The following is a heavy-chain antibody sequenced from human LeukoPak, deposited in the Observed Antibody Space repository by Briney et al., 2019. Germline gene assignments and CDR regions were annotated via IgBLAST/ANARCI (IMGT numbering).Heavy chain of an antibody. J-gene: IGHJ4*02. CDR1: GFTFSSYE. Sequence: GGSLRLSCAVSGFTFSSYEMNWVRQAPGKGLEWVSYISSSGTTIYYADSVKGRFTISRDNAKNSLYLQMNSLRAEDTAVYYCARDGGYSYGQFDYWGQGTLVSVSS. CDR3: ARDGGYSYGQFDY. D-gene: IGHD5-18*01. CDR2: ISSSGTTI. V-gene: IGHV3-48*03.